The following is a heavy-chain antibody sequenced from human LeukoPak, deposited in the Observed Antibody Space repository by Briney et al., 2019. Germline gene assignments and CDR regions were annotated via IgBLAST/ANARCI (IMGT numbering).Heavy chain of an antibody. Sequence: GGSLRLSCAASGFTFSSNDIHWVRQAPGKGLEWVVVISYDGGNKYYADSVKGRFAISRDNSKNTLYLQMNSLRAEDTAVYYCAKGTHYYDSSGYWGAFDIWGQGTMVTVSS. J-gene: IGHJ3*02. CDR3: AKGTHYYDSSGYWGAFDI. CDR1: GFTFSSND. D-gene: IGHD3-22*01. CDR2: ISYDGGNK. V-gene: IGHV3-30*18.